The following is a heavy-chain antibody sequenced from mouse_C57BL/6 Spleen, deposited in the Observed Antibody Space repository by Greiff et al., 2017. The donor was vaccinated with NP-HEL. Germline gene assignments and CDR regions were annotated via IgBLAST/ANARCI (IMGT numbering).Heavy chain of an antibody. D-gene: IGHD2-4*01. CDR3: AKIYYDYERAMDY. J-gene: IGHJ4*01. V-gene: IGHV1-22*01. Sequence: EVQLVESGPELVKPGASVKMSCKASGYTFTDYNMHWVKQSHGKSLEWIGYINPNNGGTSYNQKFKGKATLTVNKSSSTAYMELRSLTSEDSAVYYCAKIYYDYERAMDYWGQGTSVTVSS. CDR2: INPNNGGT. CDR1: GYTFTDYN.